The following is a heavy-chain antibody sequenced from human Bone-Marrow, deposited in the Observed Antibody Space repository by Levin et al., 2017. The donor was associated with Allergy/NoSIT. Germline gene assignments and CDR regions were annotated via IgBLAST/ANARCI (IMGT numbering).Heavy chain of an antibody. CDR2: ISSSGSTI. V-gene: IGHV3-48*03. Sequence: TGGSLRLSCAASGFTFSSYEMNWVRQAPGKGLEWVSYISSSGSTIYYADSVKGRFTISRDNAKNSLYLQMNSLRAEDTAVYYCHFRTAGIGGYYYYYYMDVWGKGTTVTVSS. J-gene: IGHJ6*03. D-gene: IGHD6-13*01. CDR1: GFTFSSYE. CDR3: HFRTAGIGGYYYYYYMDV.